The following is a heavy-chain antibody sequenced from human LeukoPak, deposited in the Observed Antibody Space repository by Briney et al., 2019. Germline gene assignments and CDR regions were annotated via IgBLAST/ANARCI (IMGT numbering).Heavy chain of an antibody. CDR2: IYYSGST. Sequence: PSETLSLTCTVSGGSITGYYWSWIRQPPGKGLEWIGYIYYSGSTNYNPSLKSRVTMSVDTSKNQFSLKLSSVTAADTAVYYCARDKRNGSWGQGTLVTVSS. J-gene: IGHJ5*02. V-gene: IGHV4-59*01. CDR1: GGSITGYY. D-gene: IGHD1-14*01. CDR3: ARDKRNGS.